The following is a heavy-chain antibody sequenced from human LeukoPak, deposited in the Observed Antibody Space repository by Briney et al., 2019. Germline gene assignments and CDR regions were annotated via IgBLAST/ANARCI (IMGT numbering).Heavy chain of an antibody. CDR1: GEFFSGSY. Sequence: PSETLSLTCAVYGEFFSGSYWNWIRQSPGKGLEWIGEINHSGNTNYSPSLRSRVTISVDTSQKQFSLKLSSVTAADTAVYYCARPGYSYGIDYWGQGTLVTVSS. D-gene: IGHD5-18*01. CDR2: INHSGNT. J-gene: IGHJ4*02. CDR3: ARPGYSYGIDY. V-gene: IGHV4-34*01.